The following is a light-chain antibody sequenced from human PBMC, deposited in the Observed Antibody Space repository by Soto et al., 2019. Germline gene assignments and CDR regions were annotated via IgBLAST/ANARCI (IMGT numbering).Light chain of an antibody. CDR1: QSISYW. Sequence: DRQRTQSPSTLSASVGDRVTITCRASQSISYWLAWYQQKPGKAPNLLIYKASSLESGVPSRFSGSGSGTEFTLSISSLQPDDFATYYCQQYNNYWTFGQGTKVEIK. V-gene: IGKV1-5*03. CDR2: KAS. CDR3: QQYNNYWT. J-gene: IGKJ1*01.